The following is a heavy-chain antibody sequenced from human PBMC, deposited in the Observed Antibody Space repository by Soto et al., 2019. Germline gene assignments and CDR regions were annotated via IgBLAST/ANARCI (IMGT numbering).Heavy chain of an antibody. J-gene: IGHJ3*01. D-gene: IGHD6-19*01. Sequence: QVQLQESGPGLVKPSGTLSLTCAVSGDSISSPKWWTWLRQPPGKGLVWIGDLLHSGTTNYNPSLKSRGTLSVDKPQNQFSLKLTSGTAADTAIYYWAYSCGWYRHDVWGQGTSVTVSS. V-gene: IGHV4-4*02. CDR3: AYSCGWYRHDV. CDR2: LLHSGTT. CDR1: GDSISSPKW.